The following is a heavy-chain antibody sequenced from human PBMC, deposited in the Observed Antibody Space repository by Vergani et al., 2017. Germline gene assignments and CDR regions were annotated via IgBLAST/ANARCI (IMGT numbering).Heavy chain of an antibody. Sequence: QLQLPESGPGLLKPSETLSLTCAVYGGSLSGYYWSWIRLAPGKGLEWIGEINHSGTINYNPTLKSPFNVSIDTSRDHFSLKLRSVSAADTAVYFCARRAERWETLLRDDFDVWGQGTFVTVSP. D-gene: IGHD1-26*01. CDR3: ARRAERWETLLRDDFDV. CDR2: INHSGTI. CDR1: GGSLSGYY. J-gene: IGHJ3*01. V-gene: IGHV4-34*01.